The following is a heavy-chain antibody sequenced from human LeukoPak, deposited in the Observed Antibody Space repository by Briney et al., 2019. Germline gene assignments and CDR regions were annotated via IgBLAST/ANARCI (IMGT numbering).Heavy chain of an antibody. D-gene: IGHD6-6*01. V-gene: IGHV4-59*08. J-gene: IGHJ4*02. CDR3: ARHDPRGEPARLGFFDY. CDR1: GDSINNYY. Sequence: PSETLSLTCTVSGDSINNYYWSWIRQPPGKGLEWIGYIYYSGSTNYNPSLKSRVTISADTSKNQFSLNLSSVTAADTAVYYCARHDPRGEPARLGFFDYWGQGTLVTVSS. CDR2: IYYSGST.